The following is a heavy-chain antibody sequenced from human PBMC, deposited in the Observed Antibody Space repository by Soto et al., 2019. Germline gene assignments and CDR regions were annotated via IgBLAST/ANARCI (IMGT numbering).Heavy chain of an antibody. CDR3: ARTTNDYGDPRDLNYYYYYYMDV. Sequence: SETLSLTCTVSGGSISSGGYYWSWIRQHPGKGLEWIGYIYYSGSTYYNPSLKSRVTISVDTSKNQFSLKLSSVTAADTAVYYCARTTNDYGDPRDLNYYYYYYMDVWGKGTTVTVSS. J-gene: IGHJ6*03. V-gene: IGHV4-31*03. CDR2: IYYSGST. D-gene: IGHD4-17*01. CDR1: GGSISSGGYY.